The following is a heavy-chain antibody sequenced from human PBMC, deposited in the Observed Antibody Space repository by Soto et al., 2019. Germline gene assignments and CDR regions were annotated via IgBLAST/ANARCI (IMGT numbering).Heavy chain of an antibody. CDR2: INPNSGGT. CDR1: GYTFTGYY. Sequence: RASVKVSCRASGYTFTGYYRHWVRQAPGQGLESMGWINPNSGGTNYAQKFQGWVTMTRDTSISTAYMELSRLRSDDTAVYYCARVERYYYHSVAAFNIFGQVTMVTV. V-gene: IGHV1-2*04. J-gene: IGHJ3*02. CDR3: ARVERYYYHSVAAFNI. D-gene: IGHD3-22*01.